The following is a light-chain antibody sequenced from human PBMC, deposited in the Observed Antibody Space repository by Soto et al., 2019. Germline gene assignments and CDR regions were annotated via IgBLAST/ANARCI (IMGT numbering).Light chain of an antibody. CDR2: DAS. J-gene: IGKJ1*01. CDR1: QSVLYSSNNKNY. Sequence: DIVMTQSPDSLAVSLGERATINCKSSQSVLYSSNNKNYLAWYQQKPGQAPRLLIYDASNRATGIPARFSGSGSGTEFTLTISSLQSEDFAVYYCQQYNNWPPWTFGQGTKVDI. V-gene: IGKV4-1*01. CDR3: QQYNNWPPWT.